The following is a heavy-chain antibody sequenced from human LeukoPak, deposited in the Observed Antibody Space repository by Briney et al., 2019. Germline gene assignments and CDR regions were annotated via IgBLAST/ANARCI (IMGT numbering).Heavy chain of an antibody. CDR3: ARGGWRSGYFDY. V-gene: IGHV3-33*01. J-gene: IGHJ4*02. CDR2: IWYDGSNK. CDR1: GFTFSSYG. D-gene: IGHD6-19*01. Sequence: GGSLRISCAASGFTFSSYGMHWVRQAPGKGLEWVAVIWYDGSNKYYADSVKGRFTISRDNSKNTLYLQMNSLRAEDTAVYYCARGGWRSGYFDYWGQGTLVTVSS.